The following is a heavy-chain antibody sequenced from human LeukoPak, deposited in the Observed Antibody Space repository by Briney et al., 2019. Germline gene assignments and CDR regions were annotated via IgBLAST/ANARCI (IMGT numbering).Heavy chain of an antibody. J-gene: IGHJ5*02. CDR1: GFTFSSYW. D-gene: IGHD3-10*01. CDR2: INSDGSST. CDR3: ARVRDYHGSGSYPWFDP. Sequence: GGSLRLSCAASGFTFSSYWMHWVRQAPGKGLVWVSGINSDGSSTSYADSVKGRFTISRDNAKNTLYLQMNSLRAEDTAVYYCARVRDYHGSGSYPWFDPWGQGTLVTVSS. V-gene: IGHV3-74*01.